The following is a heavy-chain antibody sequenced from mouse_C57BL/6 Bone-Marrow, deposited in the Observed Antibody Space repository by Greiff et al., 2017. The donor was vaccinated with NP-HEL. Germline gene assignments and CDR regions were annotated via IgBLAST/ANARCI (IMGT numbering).Heavy chain of an antibody. CDR3: ARSPGYGSSYGYFDV. CDR2: IDPATGNT. J-gene: IGHJ1*03. V-gene: IGHV14-3*01. D-gene: IGHD1-1*01. Sequence: VQLQQSVAELVRPGASVKLSCTASGFNIKNTYMHWVKQRPEQGLEWIGRIDPATGNTKYAPKFQGKATITADTSSNTAYLQLSSLTAEDTAIYYCARSPGYGSSYGYFDVWGTGTTVTVSS. CDR1: GFNIKNTY.